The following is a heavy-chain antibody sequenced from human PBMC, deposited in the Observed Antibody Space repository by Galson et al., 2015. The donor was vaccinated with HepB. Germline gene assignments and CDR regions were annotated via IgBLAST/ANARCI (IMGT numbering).Heavy chain of an antibody. J-gene: IGHJ6*03. CDR2: TYYWSKWYN. D-gene: IGHD2-15*01. V-gene: IGHV6-1*01. CDR3: AREEYCSGGSCYQGYYYYYMDV. CDR1: GDSVSSNSAA. Sequence: CAISGDSVSSNSAAWDWIRQSPSRGLEWLGRTYYWSKWYNDYAVSVKSRITINPDTSKNQFSLQLNSVTPEDTAVYYCAREEYCSGGSCYQGYYYYYMDVWGKGTTVTVSS.